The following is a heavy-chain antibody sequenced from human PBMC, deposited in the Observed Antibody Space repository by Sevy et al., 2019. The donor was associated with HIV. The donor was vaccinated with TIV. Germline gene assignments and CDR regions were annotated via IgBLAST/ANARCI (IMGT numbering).Heavy chain of an antibody. J-gene: IGHJ6*02. CDR2: IIPIFGTA. D-gene: IGHD3-10*01. CDR3: ARDRRGGDYYYGMDV. CDR1: GGTFSSYA. Sequence: ASVKVSCKASGGTFSSYAISWARQAPGLGLEWMGGIIPIFGTANYAQKFQGRVTITADESTSTAYMELSSLRSEDTAVYYCARDRRGGDYYYGMDVWGQGTTVTVSS. V-gene: IGHV1-69*13.